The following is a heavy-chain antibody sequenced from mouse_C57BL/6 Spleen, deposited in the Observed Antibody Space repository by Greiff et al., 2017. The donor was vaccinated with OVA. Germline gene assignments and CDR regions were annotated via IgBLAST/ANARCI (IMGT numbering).Heavy chain of an antibody. Sequence: VQLQQPGAELVKPGASVKMSCKASGYTFTSYWITWVKQRPGQGLEWIGDIYPGSGSTNYNEKFKGKATLTVDTSSSTAYMQLSSLTSEDSAVYYCARWGGNYETMDYWGQGTSVTVSS. CDR3: ARWGGNYETMDY. CDR1: GYTFTSYW. D-gene: IGHD2-1*01. J-gene: IGHJ4*01. CDR2: IYPGSGST. V-gene: IGHV1-55*01.